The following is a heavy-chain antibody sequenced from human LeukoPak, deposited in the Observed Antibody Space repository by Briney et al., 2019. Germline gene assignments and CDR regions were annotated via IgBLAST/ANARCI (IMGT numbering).Heavy chain of an antibody. CDR2: IYYSGST. CDR3: ARAQGPYYYDSSGYPTGYDAFDI. CDR1: GGSISSYY. Sequence: SETLSLTCTVSGGSISSYYWSWIRQPPGKGLEWIGYIYYSGSTNYNPSLKSRVTISVDTSKNQFSPKLSSVTAADTAVYYCARAQGPYYYDSSGYPTGYDAFDIWGQGTMVTVSS. D-gene: IGHD3-22*01. V-gene: IGHV4-59*01. J-gene: IGHJ3*02.